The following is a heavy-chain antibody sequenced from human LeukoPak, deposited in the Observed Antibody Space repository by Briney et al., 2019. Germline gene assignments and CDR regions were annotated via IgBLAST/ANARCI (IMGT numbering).Heavy chain of an antibody. J-gene: IGHJ4*02. Sequence: GGSLRLSCTASGFTFGDYAMTWVRQAPGKGLEWVGFIRSNLYGGTPEYAASVKGRFTISRDDSNSIAYLEMGSPKTDDTAVYYCTRDQTPYYWGQGTLVTVSS. CDR3: TRDQTPYY. V-gene: IGHV3-49*04. CDR2: IRSNLYGGTP. CDR1: GFTFGDYA.